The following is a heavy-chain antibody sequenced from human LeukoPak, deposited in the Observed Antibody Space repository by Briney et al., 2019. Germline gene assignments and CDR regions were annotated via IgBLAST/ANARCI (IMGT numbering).Heavy chain of an antibody. CDR2: INPNIVGT. Sequence: EASVKASCKASGYTFTGYYMNWVRQAPGQGLELMGWINPNIVGTNYAKKFQGNAIMTRDTSISTAYMELSRLRSDDTAVYYCARIPSSSSADFDYWGQGTLVTVSS. J-gene: IGHJ4*02. V-gene: IGHV1-2*02. CDR3: ARIPSSSSADFDY. D-gene: IGHD6-6*01. CDR1: GYTFTGYY.